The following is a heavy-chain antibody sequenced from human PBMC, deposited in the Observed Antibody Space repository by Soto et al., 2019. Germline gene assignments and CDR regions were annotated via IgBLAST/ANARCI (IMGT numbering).Heavy chain of an antibody. CDR1: GGSVSSGGNY. Sequence: QLQLQESGPGLVKPSETLSLTCAVSGGSVSSGGNYWGWIRQSPGKGLEWIGSVHDTGTTHYNPSLTSRVTISVDTSKNQFSPNVNSVTAADTAVYYCARGLSSPSAAGVWGQGTLVTVSS. J-gene: IGHJ4*02. CDR3: ARGLSSPSAAGV. CDR2: VHDTGTT. V-gene: IGHV4-39*01. D-gene: IGHD6-6*01.